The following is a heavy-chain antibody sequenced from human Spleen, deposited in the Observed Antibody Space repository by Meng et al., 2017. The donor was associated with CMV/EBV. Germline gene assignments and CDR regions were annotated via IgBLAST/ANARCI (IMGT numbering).Heavy chain of an antibody. D-gene: IGHD3-3*01. CDR2: ISYDGNNK. CDR3: AKDTTYYDFWSGYWMVSGGMDV. Sequence: GESLKISCAASGFTFRSYAMHWVRQTPGKGLQWMAVISYDGNNKYYPDSVKGRFTISRDNSKNSLYLQMNSLRAEDTALYYCAKDTTYYDFWSGYWMVSGGMDVWGQGTTVTVSS. V-gene: IGHV3-30-3*01. J-gene: IGHJ6*02. CDR1: GFTFRSYA.